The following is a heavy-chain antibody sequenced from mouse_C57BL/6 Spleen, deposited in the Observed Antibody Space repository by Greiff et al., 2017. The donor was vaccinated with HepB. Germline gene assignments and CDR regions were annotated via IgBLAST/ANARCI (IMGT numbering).Heavy chain of an antibody. Sequence: QVQLKQPGTELVKPGASVKLSCKASGYTFTSYWMHWVKQRPGQGLEWIGNINPSNGGTNYNEKFKSKATLTVDKSSSTAYMQLSSLTSEDSAVYYCARPFITTVVGGFYYAMDYWGQGTSVTVSS. D-gene: IGHD1-1*01. CDR3: ARPFITTVVGGFYYAMDY. J-gene: IGHJ4*01. CDR1: GYTFTSYW. V-gene: IGHV1-53*01. CDR2: INPSNGGT.